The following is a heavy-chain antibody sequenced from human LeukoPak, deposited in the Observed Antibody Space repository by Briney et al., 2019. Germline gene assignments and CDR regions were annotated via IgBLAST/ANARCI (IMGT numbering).Heavy chain of an antibody. J-gene: IGHJ3*02. V-gene: IGHV3-53*01. Sequence: PGGSLRLSCAASGFTFSSYAMVWVRQAPGKGLEWVSVTYTGGNSYYADSVKGRFIISRDISKNTLYLQMNSLRAEDSALYYCARGGRGSAAVVAPRSFDIWGQGTMVTVSS. CDR1: GFTFSSYA. CDR3: ARGGRGSAAVVAPRSFDI. D-gene: IGHD3-22*01. CDR2: TYTGGNS.